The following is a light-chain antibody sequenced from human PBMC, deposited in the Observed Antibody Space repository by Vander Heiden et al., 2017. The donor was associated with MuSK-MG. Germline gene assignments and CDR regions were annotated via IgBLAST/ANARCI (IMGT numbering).Light chain of an antibody. V-gene: IGKV3-20*01. Sequence: EPVLTQSPGTLSLSPWGSATLSCRASQRVSSSSLAWYQHQTGQAPRLRIGGSSSRATGIPDRCSGSGCGTDFTPASSRLQPEDFAVNYCHQSDNSPRTFGQGTKLEIK. CDR2: GSS. J-gene: IGKJ2*01. CDR3: HQSDNSPRT. CDR1: QRVSSSS.